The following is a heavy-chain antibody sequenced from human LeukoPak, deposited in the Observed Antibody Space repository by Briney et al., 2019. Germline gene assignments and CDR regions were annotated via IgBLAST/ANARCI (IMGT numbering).Heavy chain of an antibody. D-gene: IGHD1-26*01. Sequence: SETLSLTCAVYGGSFSDYYWSWIRQPPGKGLEWIGEINHSGSTNYNPSLKSRVTISVDTSKNQFSLKLSFVTAADTAVYYCARVGVTTAPYTYWGQGTLVTVSS. CDR1: GGSFSDYY. CDR2: INHSGST. J-gene: IGHJ4*02. CDR3: ARVGVTTAPYTY. V-gene: IGHV4-34*01.